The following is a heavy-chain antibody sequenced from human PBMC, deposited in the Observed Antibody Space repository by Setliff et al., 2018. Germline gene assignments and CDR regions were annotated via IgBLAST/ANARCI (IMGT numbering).Heavy chain of an antibody. CDR1: GFTFSTYW. V-gene: IGHV3-7*01. Sequence: SCAASGFTFSTYWMSWVRQAPGKGLEWVANIKQDGSEKYYVDSVKGRFTISRDNAKNSLYLQMNSLRAEDTAVYYCAREALDIVVVPAALDYWGQGTLVTVSS. J-gene: IGHJ4*02. D-gene: IGHD2-2*03. CDR3: AREALDIVVVPAALDY. CDR2: IKQDGSEK.